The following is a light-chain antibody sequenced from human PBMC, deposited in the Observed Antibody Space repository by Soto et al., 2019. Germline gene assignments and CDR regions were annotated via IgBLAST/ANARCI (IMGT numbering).Light chain of an antibody. CDR1: LSDVGGQNF. Sequence: QSALTQPPSASGSPGQSVTFSCTGTLSDVGGQNFVSWYQQDPGKAPKLMIYDVNKRPSGIPDRFSGSKSGTSATLGITGLQTGDEADYYCGTWDSSLSAGVFGGGTKLTVL. CDR3: GTWDSSLSAGV. V-gene: IGLV2-8*01. J-gene: IGLJ2*01. CDR2: DVN.